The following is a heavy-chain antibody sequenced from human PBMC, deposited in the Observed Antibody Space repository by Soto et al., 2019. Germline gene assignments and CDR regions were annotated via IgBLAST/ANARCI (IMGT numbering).Heavy chain of an antibody. CDR2: FDPEDGET. CDR3: ATADITMVRGVPSWSV. CDR1: GYTLTELS. J-gene: IGHJ6*02. V-gene: IGHV1-24*01. D-gene: IGHD3-10*01. Sequence: ASVKVSCKVSGYTLTELSMHWVRQAPGKGLEWMGGFDPEDGETIYAQKFQGRVTMTEDTSTETAYMELSSLRSEDTAVYYCATADITMVRGVPSWSVWGQGTTVTVSS.